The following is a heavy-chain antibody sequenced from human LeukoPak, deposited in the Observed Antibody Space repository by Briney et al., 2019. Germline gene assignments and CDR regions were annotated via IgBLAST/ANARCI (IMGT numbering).Heavy chain of an antibody. V-gene: IGHV3-23*01. Sequence: GGSLRLSCAASGFTFSSYSMNWVRQAPGKGLEWVSAITGSGDSTYYADSVKGRFTISRDNSKNTLYLQMNSLRAEDTAVYYCAKNTYGTLFYYYMDVWGKGTTVTVSS. D-gene: IGHD5-18*01. J-gene: IGHJ6*03. CDR3: AKNTYGTLFYYYMDV. CDR1: GFTFSSYS. CDR2: ITGSGDST.